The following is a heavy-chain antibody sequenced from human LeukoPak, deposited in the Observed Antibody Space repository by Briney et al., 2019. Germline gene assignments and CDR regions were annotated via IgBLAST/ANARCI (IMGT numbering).Heavy chain of an antibody. CDR3: AKDYGGNSGFDY. Sequence: GGSLRLSCAASGFTFSSYAVHWVRQAPGKGLEWVAVISYDGSNKYYADSVKGRFTISRDNSKNTLYLQMNSLRAEDTAVYYCAKDYGGNSGFDYWGQGTLVTVSS. V-gene: IGHV3-30*18. CDR2: ISYDGSNK. J-gene: IGHJ4*02. CDR1: GFTFSSYA. D-gene: IGHD4-23*01.